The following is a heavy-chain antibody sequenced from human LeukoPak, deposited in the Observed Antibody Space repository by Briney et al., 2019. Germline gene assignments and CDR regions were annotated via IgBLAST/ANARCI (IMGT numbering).Heavy chain of an antibody. Sequence: PSETLSLTCAAHGGSFSGYYWSWIRQPPGKGLEWIGEINQSGSTNYNPSLKSRVTISVDTSKNQFSLKLSSVTAADTAMYYRARISLSDCSGGSCSLYYFDYWGQGTLVTVSS. V-gene: IGHV4-34*01. CDR2: INQSGST. J-gene: IGHJ4*02. CDR3: ARISLSDCSGGSCSLYYFDY. CDR1: GGSFSGYY. D-gene: IGHD2-15*01.